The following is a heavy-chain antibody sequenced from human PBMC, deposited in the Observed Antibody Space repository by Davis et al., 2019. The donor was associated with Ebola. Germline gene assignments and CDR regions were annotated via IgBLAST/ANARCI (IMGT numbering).Heavy chain of an antibody. D-gene: IGHD3-22*01. CDR2: ISAYNGNT. J-gene: IGHJ2*01. Sequence: ASVKVSCKASGYTFTSYGISWVRQAPGQGLEWMGWISAYNGNTNYAQKLQGRVTMTTDTSTSTAYMELRSLRSDDTAVYYCARCQYYYDSSGYYRVGYFDLWGRGTLVTVSS. V-gene: IGHV1-18*04. CDR1: GYTFTSYG. CDR3: ARCQYYYDSSGYYRVGYFDL.